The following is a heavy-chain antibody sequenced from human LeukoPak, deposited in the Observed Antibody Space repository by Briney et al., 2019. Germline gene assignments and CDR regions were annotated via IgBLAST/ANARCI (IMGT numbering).Heavy chain of an antibody. CDR1: GGSFSGYY. CDR3: ARSKNVGYYYGSGGYYKNYFDY. D-gene: IGHD3-10*01. Sequence: SETLSLTCAVYGGSFSGYYWSWIRQPPGKGLEWIGEINHSGSTNYNPSLKSRVTISVDTSKNQFSLKLSSVTAADTAVYYCARSKNVGYYYGSGGYYKNYFDYWGQGTLVTVSS. V-gene: IGHV4-34*01. J-gene: IGHJ4*02. CDR2: INHSGST.